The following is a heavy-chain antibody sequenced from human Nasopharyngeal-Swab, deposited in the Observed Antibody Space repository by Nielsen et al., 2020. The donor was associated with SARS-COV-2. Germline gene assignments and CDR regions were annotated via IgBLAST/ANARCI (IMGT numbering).Heavy chain of an antibody. CDR1: GGSTSSSSYY. J-gene: IGHJ4*02. CDR3: ARDDGYDLLDY. CDR2: IYYSGST. D-gene: IGHD5-12*01. Sequence: SETLSLTCTVSGGSTSSSSYYWGWIRQPPGKGLEWIGSIYYSGSTYYNPSLKSRVTISVDTSKNQLSLKLSSVTAADTAVYYCARDDGYDLLDYWGQGTLVTVSS. V-gene: IGHV4-39*07.